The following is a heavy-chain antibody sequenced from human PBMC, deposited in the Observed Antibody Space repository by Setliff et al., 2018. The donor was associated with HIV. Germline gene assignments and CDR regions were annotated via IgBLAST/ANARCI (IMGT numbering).Heavy chain of an antibody. V-gene: IGHV4-61*01. Sequence: SETLSLTCTVSGGSVNSQTDYWTWIRQPPGKGLEWIGYVYTSEISNYNSSLRSRVVISLDTSKNQFSLKLGSVTAADTAVYYCARETVGGYYFDYWGHGALVTVSS. CDR1: GGSVNSQTDY. CDR2: VYTSEIS. CDR3: ARETVGGYYFDY. D-gene: IGHD4-17*01. J-gene: IGHJ4*01.